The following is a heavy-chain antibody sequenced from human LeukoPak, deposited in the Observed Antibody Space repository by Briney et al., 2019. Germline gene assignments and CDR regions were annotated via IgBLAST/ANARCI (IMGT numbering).Heavy chain of an antibody. J-gene: IGHJ3*02. V-gene: IGHV3-66*01. CDR3: TKGEKYSYGYNVFDI. CDR1: GFTGSSNY. Sequence: PGGSLRLSCAASGFTGSSNYMSWVRQAPGQGLKWGSVIYSGGSTYDADSVKGRFTISRDNSKNTQYLQMNSLTAEDTAVYCGTKGEKYSYGYNVFDIWGHGTMVTVSS. D-gene: IGHD5-18*01. CDR2: IYSGGST.